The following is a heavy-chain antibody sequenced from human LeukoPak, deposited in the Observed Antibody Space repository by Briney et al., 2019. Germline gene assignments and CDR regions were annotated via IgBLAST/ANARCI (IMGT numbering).Heavy chain of an antibody. Sequence: SQTLSLTCAISGDSVSSNSVAWNWIRQSPSRGLEWLGRTFYRSKWFNDYAVSVKGRITINPDTSKNQFSLQLNSVTPEDTAVYYCARGGTYRFDYWGQGTLVTVSS. CDR1: GDSVSSNSVA. CDR3: ARGGTYRFDY. J-gene: IGHJ4*02. CDR2: TFYRSKWFN. V-gene: IGHV6-1*01.